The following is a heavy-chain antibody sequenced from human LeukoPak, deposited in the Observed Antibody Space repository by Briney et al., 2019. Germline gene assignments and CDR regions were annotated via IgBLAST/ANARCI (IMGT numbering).Heavy chain of an antibody. J-gene: IGHJ6*03. D-gene: IGHD4-11*01. CDR1: GYSFISCA. Sequence: ASVNVSCQASGYSFISCAMNGVRQAPGQGLAWMGWINTNTWNPTYTQGFTGRFVFSCDTSVSTAYLQSRRLKADDPAVYYCCRVASGAEHDSNLYIHYYYDCYLDLWGKGTTVTVSS. CDR3: CRVASGAEHDSNLYIHYYYDCYLDL. CDR2: INTNTWNP. V-gene: IGHV7-4-1*02.